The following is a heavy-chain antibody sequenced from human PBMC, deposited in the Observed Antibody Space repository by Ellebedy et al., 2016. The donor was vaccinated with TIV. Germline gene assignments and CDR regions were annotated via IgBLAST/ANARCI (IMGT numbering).Heavy chain of an antibody. CDR1: GFTFSTYP. Sequence: GESLKISCAASGFTFSTYPMMWVRQAPGKGLGWVSYITSVSSATRYADSVKGRFPISRDNAKNSLYLQMNSLRDDDTSVYYCARVFAGLVGGDYWGQGTLVTVSS. CDR3: ARVFAGLVGGDY. V-gene: IGHV3-48*02. D-gene: IGHD6-19*01. CDR2: ITSVSSAT. J-gene: IGHJ4*02.